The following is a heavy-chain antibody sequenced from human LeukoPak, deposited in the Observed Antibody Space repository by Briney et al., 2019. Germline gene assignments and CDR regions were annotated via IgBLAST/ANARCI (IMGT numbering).Heavy chain of an antibody. Sequence: GGSLRLSCVGSGFTFSSYWMNWVRQAPGKGLEWVANIKPDGSEKYFVDSVKGRFTISRDNANNALYLQMYTLTDGDTATYYCARDGQSINYYDVGGYYVKWFDSWGQGTLVTVSS. D-gene: IGHD3-22*01. CDR1: GFTFSSYW. CDR3: ARDGQSINYYDVGGYYVKWFDS. CDR2: IKPDGSEK. J-gene: IGHJ5*01. V-gene: IGHV3-7*01.